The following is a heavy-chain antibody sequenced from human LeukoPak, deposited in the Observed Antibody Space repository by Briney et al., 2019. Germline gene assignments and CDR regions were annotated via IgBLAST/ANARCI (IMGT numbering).Heavy chain of an antibody. V-gene: IGHV1-2*02. D-gene: IGHD2-15*01. CDR3: ARIGGSGGGLDFDY. CDR2: INPNSGGT. J-gene: IGHJ4*02. Sequence: ASVKVSCKASGYTFTSYAMHWVRQAPGQGLEWMGWINPNSGGTNYAQKFQGRVTMTRDTSISTAYMELGRLRSDDTAVYYCARIGGSGGGLDFDYWGQGTLVTVSS. CDR1: GYTFTSYA.